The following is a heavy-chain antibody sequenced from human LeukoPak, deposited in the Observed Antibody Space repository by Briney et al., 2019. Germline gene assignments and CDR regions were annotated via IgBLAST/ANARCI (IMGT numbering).Heavy chain of an antibody. CDR3: ARVRTGYTYGPIKFDY. CDR2: IKQDGSEK. D-gene: IGHD5-18*01. V-gene: IGHV3-7*01. J-gene: IGHJ4*02. CDR1: GFTFSSYW. Sequence: GGSLRLSCAASGFTFSSYWMSWVRQAPGKGLEWVANIKQDGSEKYYVDSVKGRFTISRDNAKNSLYLQMNSLRAEDTAVYYCARVRTGYTYGPIKFDYWGQGTLVTVSS.